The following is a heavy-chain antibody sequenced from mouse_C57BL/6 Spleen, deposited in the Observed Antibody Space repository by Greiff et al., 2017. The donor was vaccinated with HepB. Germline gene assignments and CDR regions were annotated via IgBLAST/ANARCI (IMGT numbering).Heavy chain of an antibody. D-gene: IGHD1-1*01. V-gene: IGHV5-16*01. Sequence: EVKLVESEGGLVQPGSSMKLSCTASGFTFSDYYMAWVRQVPEKGLEWVANINYDGSSTYYLDSLKSRFIISRDNAKNILYLQMSSLKSEDTATYYCARWGASSLGHFDVWGTGTTVTVSS. CDR3: ARWGASSLGHFDV. J-gene: IGHJ1*03. CDR1: GFTFSDYY. CDR2: INYDGSST.